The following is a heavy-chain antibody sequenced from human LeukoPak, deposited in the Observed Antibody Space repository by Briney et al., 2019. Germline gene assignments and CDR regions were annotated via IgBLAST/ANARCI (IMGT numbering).Heavy chain of an antibody. CDR2: IYYSGST. D-gene: IGHD6-13*01. Sequence: SQTLSLTCTVSGGSISSGGYYWSWIRQHPGKGLEWIGYIYYSGSTYYNPSLKSRVTISVDTSKNQFSLKLSSVTAADTAVYYCARGGSSSWSKYFQHWGQGTLVTVSS. J-gene: IGHJ1*01. V-gene: IGHV4-31*03. CDR1: GGSISSGGYY. CDR3: ARGGSSSWSKYFQH.